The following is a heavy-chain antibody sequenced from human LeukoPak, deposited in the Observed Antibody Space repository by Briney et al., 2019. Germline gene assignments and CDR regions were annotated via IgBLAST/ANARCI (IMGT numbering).Heavy chain of an antibody. CDR2: IYHSGST. D-gene: IGHD2-2*01. V-gene: IGHV4-30-2*01. CDR1: GGSISSGGYY. J-gene: IGHJ4*02. Sequence: SETLSLTCTVSGGSISSGGYYWSWIRQPPGKGLEWIGYIYHSGSTYYNPSLKSRVTISVDRSKNQFSLKLSSVTAADTAVYYCARERGLYCSSTSCYFDYWGQGTLVTVSS. CDR3: ARERGLYCSSTSCYFDY.